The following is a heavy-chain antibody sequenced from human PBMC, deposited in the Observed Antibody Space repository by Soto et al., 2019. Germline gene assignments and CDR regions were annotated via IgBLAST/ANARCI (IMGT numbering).Heavy chain of an antibody. Sequence: ESLKISCKGSGYSFTTYWIGWVRQMPGKGLEWMGIIYPADSDTRYSPSFQGQVTISVDKSINTSYLQWSSLKASDTARYFCARHGSSTWHYFDNWGQGTLVTVSS. J-gene: IGHJ4*02. CDR3: ARHGSSTWHYFDN. D-gene: IGHD6-13*01. CDR1: GYSFTTYW. CDR2: IYPADSDT. V-gene: IGHV5-51*01.